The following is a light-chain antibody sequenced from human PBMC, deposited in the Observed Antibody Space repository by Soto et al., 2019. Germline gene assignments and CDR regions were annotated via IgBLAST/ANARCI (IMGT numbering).Light chain of an antibody. J-gene: IGKJ3*01. CDR1: QGISSY. V-gene: IGKV1-5*01. Sequence: DIQITQSPSAMSASVGDRVTITCRASQGISSYLAWYQQKPGKAPKLLIYDASSLESGVPSRFSGSGSGTEFTLTISSLQPDDFATYYCQQYNSYSGAFGPGTKVDI. CDR3: QQYNSYSGA. CDR2: DAS.